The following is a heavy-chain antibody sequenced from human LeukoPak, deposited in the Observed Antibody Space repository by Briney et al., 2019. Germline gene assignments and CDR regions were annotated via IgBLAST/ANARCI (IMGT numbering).Heavy chain of an antibody. V-gene: IGHV7-4-1*02. CDR3: ARDPLGFGELSDPNWFDP. D-gene: IGHD3-10*01. J-gene: IGHJ5*02. CDR2: INTNTGNP. CDR1: GYTFTSYA. Sequence: ASVEVSCKASGYTFTSYAMNWVRRAPGQGLEWMGWINTNTGNPTYAQGFTGRFVFSLDTSVSTAYLQISSLKAEDTAVYYCARDPLGFGELSDPNWFDPWGRGTLVTVSS.